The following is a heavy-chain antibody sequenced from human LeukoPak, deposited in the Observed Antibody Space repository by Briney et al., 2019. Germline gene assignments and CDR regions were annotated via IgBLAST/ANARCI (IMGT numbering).Heavy chain of an antibody. CDR2: ISAYNGNT. CDR3: ARKATMVRGGTDAFDI. CDR1: GYTFTSYG. Sequence: ASVKVSCKASGYTFTSYGISWVRQAPGQGLEWMGWISAYNGNTNYAQRLQGRVTMTTDTSTSTAYMELRSLRSDDTAVYYCARKATMVRGGTDAFDIWGQGTMVTVSS. D-gene: IGHD3-10*01. J-gene: IGHJ3*02. V-gene: IGHV1-18*01.